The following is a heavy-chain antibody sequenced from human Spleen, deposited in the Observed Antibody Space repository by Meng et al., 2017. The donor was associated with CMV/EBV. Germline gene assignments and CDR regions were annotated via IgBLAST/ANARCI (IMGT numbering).Heavy chain of an antibody. CDR2: IRGSGVGT. Sequence: FTFSSYSMSWVRQAPGKGLEWVSAIRGSGVGTHYADSVKGRFTISRDNSKNAVYVQMDSLRDEDTGVYYCARVGLGYGTGWYGGNDCWGQGTLVTVSS. CDR3: ARVGLGYGTGWYGGNDC. V-gene: IGHV3-23*01. J-gene: IGHJ4*02. CDR1: FTFSSYS. D-gene: IGHD6-19*01.